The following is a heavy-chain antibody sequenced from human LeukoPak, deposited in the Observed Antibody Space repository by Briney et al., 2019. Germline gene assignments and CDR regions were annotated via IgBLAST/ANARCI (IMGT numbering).Heavy chain of an antibody. CDR2: INHSGST. Sequence: KASETLSLTCAVYSESFIGYYWSWIRQPPGKGLEWIGEINHSGSTNYNPSLKSRVTISVDTSKNQFSLKLSSVTAADTAVYYCARHGVVVVPAASWFDPWGQGTLVTVSS. V-gene: IGHV4-34*01. CDR1: SESFIGYY. J-gene: IGHJ5*02. CDR3: ARHGVVVVPAASWFDP. D-gene: IGHD2-2*01.